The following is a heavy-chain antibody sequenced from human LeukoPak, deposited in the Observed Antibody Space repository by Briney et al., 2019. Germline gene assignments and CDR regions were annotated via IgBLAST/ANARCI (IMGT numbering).Heavy chain of an antibody. V-gene: IGHV3-53*01. J-gene: IGHJ6*02. CDR1: GFTVSSNY. CDR3: ARIGYCSRTSCHTGYYYGMDV. Sequence: GGSLRLSCAASGFTVSSNYMSWVRQAPGKGLEWVSVIYSGGSTYYTDSVKGRFTISRDNSKSTLYLQMSSLRVEDTAVYYCARIGYCSRTSCHTGYYYGMDVWGQGTTVTVSS. D-gene: IGHD2-2*02. CDR2: IYSGGST.